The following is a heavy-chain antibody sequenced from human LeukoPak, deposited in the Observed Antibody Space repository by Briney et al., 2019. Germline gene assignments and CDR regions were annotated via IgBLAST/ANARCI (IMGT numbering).Heavy chain of an antibody. CDR1: GGSFSGYY. CDR3: ARDLIVGATRGVDY. CDR2: VNHSGST. Sequence: NPSETLSLTCAVYGGSFSGYYWSWIRQPLGKGLEWIGEVNHSGSTNYNPSLKSRVTISVDTSKNQFSLKLSSVTAADTAVYYCARDLIVGATRGVDYWGQGTLVTVSS. D-gene: IGHD1-26*01. J-gene: IGHJ4*02. V-gene: IGHV4-34*01.